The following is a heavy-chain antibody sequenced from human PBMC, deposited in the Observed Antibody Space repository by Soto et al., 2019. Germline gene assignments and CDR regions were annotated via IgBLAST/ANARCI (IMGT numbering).Heavy chain of an antibody. CDR1: GFSFNTYW. Sequence: GGSLRLSCAASGFSFNTYWMHWVRQAPGKGLVWISRIYIDGTRTSYADSVKGRFTISKDNAKNSLYLQMNSLRVEDTAVYYCARDRRYSSSRGHYYFDYWGQGTLVTVSS. CDR2: IYIDGTRT. J-gene: IGHJ4*02. D-gene: IGHD6-13*01. V-gene: IGHV3-74*01. CDR3: ARDRRYSSSRGHYYFDY.